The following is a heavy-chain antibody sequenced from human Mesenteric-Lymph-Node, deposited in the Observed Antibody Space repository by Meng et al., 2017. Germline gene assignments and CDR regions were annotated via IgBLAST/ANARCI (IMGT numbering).Heavy chain of an antibody. J-gene: IGHJ2*01. D-gene: IGHD5-12*01. CDR2: VFISGAT. CDR1: GDSISSYY. V-gene: IGHV4-4*07. Sequence: GSLRLSCSVSGDSISSYYWNWLRPPAGKGLEYIGRVFISGATNYNPTLKSRLTMSVDTSKKQISLKLSSVTAADTAVYYCARGPHYIVATPRYWYFDLWGRGTLVTVFS. CDR3: ARGPHYIVATPRYWYFDL.